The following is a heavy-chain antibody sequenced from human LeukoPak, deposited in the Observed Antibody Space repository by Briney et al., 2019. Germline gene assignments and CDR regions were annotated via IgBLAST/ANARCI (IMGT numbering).Heavy chain of an antibody. J-gene: IGHJ6*03. D-gene: IGHD2-2*01. CDR2: ISGSGGST. CDR3: AKVAYCSSTSCSIPAPYYYYYMDV. CDR1: GFTFSSYA. Sequence: AGGSLRLSCAASGFTFSSYAMSWVRQAPGKGLEWVSAISGSGGSTYYADSVKGRFTISRDNSKNTLYLQMNSLRAEDTAVYYCAKVAYCSSTSCSIPAPYYYYYMDVWGKGTTVTVSS. V-gene: IGHV3-23*01.